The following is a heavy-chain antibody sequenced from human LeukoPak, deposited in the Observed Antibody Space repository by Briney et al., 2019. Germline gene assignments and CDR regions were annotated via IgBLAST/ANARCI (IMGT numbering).Heavy chain of an antibody. CDR3: TRDSSGWYRGAFDI. CDR1: GFTFGDYA. V-gene: IGHV3-49*03. D-gene: IGHD6-19*01. CDR2: IRSKAYGGTT. J-gene: IGHJ4*02. Sequence: GGSLRLSCTASGFTFGDYAMSWFRQAPGKGLEWVGFIRSKAYGGTTEYAASVKGRFTISRDDSKSIAYLQMNSLKTEDTAVYYCTRDSSGWYRGAFDIWGQGTLVTVSS.